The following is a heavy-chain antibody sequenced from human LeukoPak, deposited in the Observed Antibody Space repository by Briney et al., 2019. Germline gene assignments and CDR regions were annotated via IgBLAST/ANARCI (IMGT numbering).Heavy chain of an antibody. J-gene: IGHJ4*02. V-gene: IGHV3-23*01. Sequence: GGSLRLSCAASGFTFSDYNMNWVRQVPGKGLESVSYMSRSGDIIYYADSVKGRFTISRDNSKNTLYLEVISLTAEDTAVYYCAKDDAWLRFGEWSQGTLVTVSS. D-gene: IGHD3-10*01. CDR3: AKDDAWLRFGE. CDR2: MSRSGDII. CDR1: GFTFSDYN.